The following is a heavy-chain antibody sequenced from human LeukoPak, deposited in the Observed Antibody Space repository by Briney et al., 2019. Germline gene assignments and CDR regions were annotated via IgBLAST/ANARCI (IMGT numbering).Heavy chain of an antibody. V-gene: IGHV4-59*08. Sequence: SETLSLTCTVSGGSISSYYWSWIRQPPGKGLEWIGNIFYSGSTNYNPSLKSRVTISIDTSKNQFSLKLSSVTAADTAVYYCARRRCSGGACYPYFFDYWGQGTLVTVSS. CDR3: ARRRCSGGACYPYFFDY. CDR2: IFYSGST. CDR1: GGSISSYY. D-gene: IGHD2-15*01. J-gene: IGHJ4*02.